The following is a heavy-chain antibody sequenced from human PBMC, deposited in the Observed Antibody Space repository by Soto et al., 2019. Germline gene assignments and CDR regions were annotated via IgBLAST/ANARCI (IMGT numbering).Heavy chain of an antibody. Sequence: EVHLLESGGGLVKPGGSLRLSCAASGFTFTNAWMTWIRQVPGKGLEWVGRIQSKTDGATTDHAAHGKGRFTVSRDDSKNSLYLDMNSLKTEDTALYYCTTSNYYESGTYPQAPFDYWGPGTLVTVSS. V-gene: IGHV3-15*07. CDR1: GFTFTNAW. CDR3: TTSNYYESGTYPQAPFDY. J-gene: IGHJ4*02. CDR2: IQSKTDGATT. D-gene: IGHD3-10*01.